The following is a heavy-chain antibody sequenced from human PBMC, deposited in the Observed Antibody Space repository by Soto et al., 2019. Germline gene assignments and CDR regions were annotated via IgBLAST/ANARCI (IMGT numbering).Heavy chain of an antibody. J-gene: IGHJ5*02. D-gene: IGHD6-13*01. Sequence: PSETLSLTCTVSGASMNSYHWSWIRQPAGKGLEWIGHIHSSGSTNYNPSLKSRVTMSVDTSKNQFSLRLMSLTAADTAVYYCARDQGVAAAGITWFDPGAREPWSPSPQ. CDR2: IHSSGST. CDR3: ARDQGVAAAGITWFDP. CDR1: GASMNSYH. V-gene: IGHV4-4*07.